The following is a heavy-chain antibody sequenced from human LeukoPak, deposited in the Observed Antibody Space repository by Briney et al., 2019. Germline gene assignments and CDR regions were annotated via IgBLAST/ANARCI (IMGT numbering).Heavy chain of an antibody. CDR2: SNPTGSST. D-gene: IGHD2-8*02. V-gene: IGHV1-46*01. Sequence: RASVKVSCKASGYTFTNYYMYWVRQAPGQGLEWMGLSNPTGSSTNYAQKFRGRVTMTRDTSTTTVYMELSSLRSEDTAVYYCAREESGGYFDYGGQGTLVTVSS. J-gene: IGHJ4*02. CDR3: AREESGGYFDY. CDR1: GYTFTNYY.